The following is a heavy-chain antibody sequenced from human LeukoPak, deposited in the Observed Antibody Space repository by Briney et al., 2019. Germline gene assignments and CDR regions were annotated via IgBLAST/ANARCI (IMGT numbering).Heavy chain of an antibody. CDR2: IYKAGDP. CDR1: GFTVSTNY. Sequence: GGSLRLSCAASGFTVSTNYMTWVRQAPGKGLEWVSVIYKAGDPYNADSVKGRFSISKDNAKNTVYLQMNSLRAEDTAVYYCAKDVNIAVAMYFDYWGQGTLVTVSS. D-gene: IGHD6-19*01. CDR3: AKDVNIAVAMYFDY. V-gene: IGHV3-53*01. J-gene: IGHJ4*02.